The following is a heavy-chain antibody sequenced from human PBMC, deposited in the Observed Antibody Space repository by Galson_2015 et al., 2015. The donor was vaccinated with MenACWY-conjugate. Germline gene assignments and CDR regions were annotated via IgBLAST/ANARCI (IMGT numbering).Heavy chain of an antibody. V-gene: IGHV3-7*03. CDR2: IKQDGSEK. Sequence: SLRLSCAASGFTFSSYWMSWVRQAPGKGLEWVANIKQDGSEKYYVDSVKGRFTISRDNAKNSLYLQMNSLRAEDTAVYYCARENGRSWYYFDYWGQGTLVTVSS. CDR3: ARENGRSWYYFDY. J-gene: IGHJ4*02. D-gene: IGHD6-13*01. CDR1: GFTFSSYW.